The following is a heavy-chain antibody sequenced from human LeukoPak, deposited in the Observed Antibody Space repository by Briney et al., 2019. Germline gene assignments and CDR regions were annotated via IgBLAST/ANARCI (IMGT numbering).Heavy chain of an antibody. CDR1: GGSISSYY. V-gene: IGHV4-59*08. D-gene: IGHD5-18*01. CDR3: ARLADTAMVLYYFDY. Sequence: SETLSLTCTVSGGSISSYYWSWIRQPPGKGLEWIGYIYYSGSTNYNPSLKSRVTISVDTSKNQFSLKLSSVTAADTAVYYCARLADTAMVLYYFDYWGQGTLVTVSS. J-gene: IGHJ4*02. CDR2: IYYSGST.